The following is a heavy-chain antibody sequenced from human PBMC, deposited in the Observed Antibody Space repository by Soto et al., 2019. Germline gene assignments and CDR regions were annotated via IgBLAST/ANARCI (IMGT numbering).Heavy chain of an antibody. CDR1: GGTFSSYA. CDR2: IIPIFGTA. D-gene: IGHD2-2*01. CDR3: ARRLAFCISTSCYADYYGMDV. Sequence: QVQLVQSGAEVKKPGSSVKVSCKASGGTFSSYAISWVRQAPGQGLEWMGGIIPIFGTANYAQKFQGRVTITADESTSTAYMELSSLRSEDTAVYYRARRLAFCISTSCYADYYGMDVWGQGTTVTVSS. J-gene: IGHJ6*02. V-gene: IGHV1-69*12.